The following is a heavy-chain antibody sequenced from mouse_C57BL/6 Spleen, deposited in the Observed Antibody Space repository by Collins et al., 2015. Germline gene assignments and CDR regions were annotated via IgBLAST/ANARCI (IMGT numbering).Heavy chain of an antibody. V-gene: IGHV3-2*02. CDR2: ISYSGST. J-gene: IGHJ1*01. CDR3: ARQIHYYGHWYFDV. CDR1: GYSITSDYA. Sequence: DVQLQESGPGLVKPSQSLSLTCTVTGYSITSDYAWNWIRQFPGNKLEWMGYISYSGSTSYNPSLKSRISITRDTSKNQFFLQLNSVTTEDTATYYCARQIHYYGHWYFDVWGAGTTVTVSS. D-gene: IGHD1-2*01.